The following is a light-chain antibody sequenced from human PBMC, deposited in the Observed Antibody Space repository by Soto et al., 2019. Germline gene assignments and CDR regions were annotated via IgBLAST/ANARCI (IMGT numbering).Light chain of an antibody. Sequence: EVVLTQSPGTLSLSPGERATLSCRASQSVNNNYVAWYQQKPSQAPRLLIFGSSDRATGIPDRFSGSGSGTDFTLTISRLEPEDFAVYYCQQYGSSPPYTFGQGTKLEIK. CDR1: QSVNNNY. CDR2: GSS. J-gene: IGKJ2*01. V-gene: IGKV3-20*01. CDR3: QQYGSSPPYT.